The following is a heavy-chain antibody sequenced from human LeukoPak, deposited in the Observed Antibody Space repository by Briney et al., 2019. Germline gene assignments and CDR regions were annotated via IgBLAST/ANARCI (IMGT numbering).Heavy chain of an antibody. Sequence: GGSLRLSCAASGVTFSSYWMHWVRQAPGKGLVWVSRINSDGSSTSYADSVKGRFTISRDNAKNTLYLQMNSLRAEDTAVYYCARVAYCGADCYSTDSWGQGTLVTVSS. V-gene: IGHV3-74*01. CDR2: INSDGSST. CDR3: ARVAYCGADCYSTDS. J-gene: IGHJ5*02. CDR1: GVTFSSYW. D-gene: IGHD2-21*02.